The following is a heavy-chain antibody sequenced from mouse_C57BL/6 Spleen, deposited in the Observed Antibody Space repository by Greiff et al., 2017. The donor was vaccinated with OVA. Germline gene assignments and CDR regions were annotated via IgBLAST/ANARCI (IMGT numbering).Heavy chain of an antibody. V-gene: IGHV3-6*01. J-gene: IGHJ2*01. Sequence: DVKLQESGPGLVKPSQSLSLTCSVTGYSFTSGYYWNWIRQFPGNKLEWMGSLRYDGSTNYNPSLKNRISITRDTSKNQFFLKLNSVTTEDTATYYCARYYGSSYFDDWGQGTTLTVAS. CDR2: LRYDGST. D-gene: IGHD1-1*01. CDR1: GYSFTSGYY. CDR3: ARYYGSSYFDD.